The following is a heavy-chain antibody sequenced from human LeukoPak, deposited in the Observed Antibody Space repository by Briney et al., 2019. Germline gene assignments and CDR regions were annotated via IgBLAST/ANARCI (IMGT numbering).Heavy chain of an antibody. J-gene: IGHJ4*02. CDR1: GFTFSSYA. D-gene: IGHD6-6*01. CDR3: AKTLYSSSSGGIDY. Sequence: GGSLRLSCAASGFTFSSYAMSWVRQAPGKGLEWVSAISGSGGSTYYAVSVKGRFTISRDNSKNTLYLQMNSLRAEDTAIYYCAKTLYSSSSGGIDYWGQGTLVTVSS. CDR2: ISGSGGST. V-gene: IGHV3-23*01.